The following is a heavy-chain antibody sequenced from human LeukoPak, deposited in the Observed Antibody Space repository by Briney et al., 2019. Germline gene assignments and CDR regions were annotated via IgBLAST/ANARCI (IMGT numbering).Heavy chain of an antibody. CDR1: GFTFSSYA. J-gene: IGHJ4*02. Sequence: GRSLRLSCAASGFTFSSYAMPWVRQAPGKGLEWVAVISYDGSNKYYADSVKGRFTISRDNSKNTLYLQMNSLRAEDTAVYYCAREHHPEDIVVVVAATYYFDYWGQETLVTVSS. CDR3: AREHHPEDIVVVVAATYYFDY. CDR2: ISYDGSNK. D-gene: IGHD2-15*01. V-gene: IGHV3-30-3*01.